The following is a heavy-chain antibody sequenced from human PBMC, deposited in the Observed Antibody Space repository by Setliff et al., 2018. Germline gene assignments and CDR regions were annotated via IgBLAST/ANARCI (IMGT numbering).Heavy chain of an antibody. J-gene: IGHJ3*02. CDR1: GYTFTSYY. CDR3: ARRWETGDQDAYDI. V-gene: IGHV1-46*01. D-gene: IGHD7-27*01. Sequence: ASVKVSCKASGYTFTSYYMHWVRQAPGQGLEWMGLINPTGGSTSYAQKFQGRVTMTTDTSTSTGYMELRSLTSDDTAVYYCARRWETGDQDAYDIWGQGTMVTVSS. CDR2: INPTGGST.